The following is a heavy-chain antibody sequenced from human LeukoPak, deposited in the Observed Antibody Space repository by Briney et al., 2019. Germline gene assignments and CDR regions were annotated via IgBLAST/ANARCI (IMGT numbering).Heavy chain of an antibody. V-gene: IGHV3-21*01. D-gene: IGHD3-3*01. CDR2: ISSSSSYI. CDR1: GFTFSSYS. J-gene: IGHJ6*03. Sequence: GGSLRLSCAASGFTFSSYSMNWVRQAPGKGLEWVSSISSSSSYIYYADSVKGRFTISRDNAKNSLYLQMNSLRAEDTAVYYCARADWPVRFLDRERRIYMDVWGKGTTVTVSS. CDR3: ARADWPVRFLDRERRIYMDV.